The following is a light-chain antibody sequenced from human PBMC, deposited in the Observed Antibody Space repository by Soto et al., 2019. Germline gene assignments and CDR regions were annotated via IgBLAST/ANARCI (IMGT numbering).Light chain of an antibody. Sequence: QSALTQPASVSGSPGQSITISCTGTSSDVGGYNYVSWYQQHPGKAPKLMIYDVSNRPSGVSNRFSGSKSGNTASLTISGLQAEDEADYYCSSYTSSSSRALVFGGGTKLTV. V-gene: IGLV2-14*01. CDR1: SSDVGGYNY. J-gene: IGLJ3*02. CDR2: DVS. CDR3: SSYTSSSSRALV.